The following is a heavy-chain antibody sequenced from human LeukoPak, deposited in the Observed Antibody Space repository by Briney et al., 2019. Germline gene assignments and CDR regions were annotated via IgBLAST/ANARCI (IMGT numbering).Heavy chain of an antibody. D-gene: IGHD1-26*01. CDR2: FSGSTSST. V-gene: IGHV3-23*01. Sequence: GGSLRLSCAASGFTFSSYAVSWVRQAPGKGLEWVSSFSGSTSSTYYTDSVKGRFTISSDNSKNTLYLQMNSLRAEDTAIYYCAKVRSYYRDAFDIWGQGTMVTVSS. CDR1: GFTFSSYA. CDR3: AKVRSYYRDAFDI. J-gene: IGHJ3*02.